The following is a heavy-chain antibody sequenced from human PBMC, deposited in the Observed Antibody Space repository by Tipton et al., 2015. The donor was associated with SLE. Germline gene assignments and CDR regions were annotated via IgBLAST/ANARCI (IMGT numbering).Heavy chain of an antibody. V-gene: IGHV3-48*03. CDR1: GFAFSSDA. CDR2: ISSSGSTI. CDR3: AKDQSSYYYYMDV. Sequence: SLRLSCVASGFAFSSDAMNWVRQAPGKGLEWVSYISSSGSTIFYADSVKGRFTISRDNSKNTLYLQMNSLRAEDTAVYYCAKDQSSYYYYMDVWGKGTTVTVSS. D-gene: IGHD6-6*01. J-gene: IGHJ6*03.